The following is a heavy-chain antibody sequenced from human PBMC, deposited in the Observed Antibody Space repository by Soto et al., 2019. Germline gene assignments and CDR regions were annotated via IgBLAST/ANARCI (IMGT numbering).Heavy chain of an antibody. CDR2: IYYSGST. D-gene: IGHD6-13*01. V-gene: IGHV4-61*07. CDR3: ARRVAAAPMYAFDI. J-gene: IGHJ3*02. Sequence: WTWLRQTPGKGLEWIGYIYYSGSTNYNPSLKSRVAISLDTSKNQFSLNLNSVTSADTAVYFCARRVAAAPMYAFDIWGQGTMVTVSS.